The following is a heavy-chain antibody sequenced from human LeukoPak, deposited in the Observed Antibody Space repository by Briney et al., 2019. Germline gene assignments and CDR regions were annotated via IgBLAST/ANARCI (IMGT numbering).Heavy chain of an antibody. CDR2: ISWNSGSI. D-gene: IGHD6-13*01. CDR1: GFTFDDYA. CDR3: AKDAYSSSRGIFDY. V-gene: IGHV3-9*01. Sequence: GRSLRLSCAASGFTFDDYAMHWVRQAPGKGLEWVSGISWNSGSIGYADSVKGRFTISRDNAKNSLYLQMNSLRAEDTALYYCAKDAYSSSRGIFDYWGQGTLVTVSS. J-gene: IGHJ4*02.